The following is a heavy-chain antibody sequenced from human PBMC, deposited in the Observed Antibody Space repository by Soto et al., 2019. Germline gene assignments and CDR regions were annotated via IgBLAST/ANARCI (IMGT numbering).Heavy chain of an antibody. CDR2: INAGNGNT. Sequence: GASVKVSCKASGYTFTSYAMHWVRQAPGQRLEWMGWINAGNGNTKYSQKFQGRVTITRDTSASTAYMELSSLRSEDTAVYYCARVYHGDGVYYYYGMDVWGQGTTVTVSS. J-gene: IGHJ6*02. D-gene: IGHD7-27*01. CDR1: GYTFTSYA. CDR3: ARVYHGDGVYYYYGMDV. V-gene: IGHV1-3*01.